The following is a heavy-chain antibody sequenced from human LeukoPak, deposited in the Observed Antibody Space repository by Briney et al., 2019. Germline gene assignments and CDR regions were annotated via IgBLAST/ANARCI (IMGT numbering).Heavy chain of an antibody. CDR3: ARHAGAAAGTDI. V-gene: IGHV5-51*01. CDR2: IYPGDSDT. D-gene: IGHD6-13*01. Sequence: GESLKISCQASGYSFMTYWIGWVRQMPGKGLEWMAIIYPGDSDTKYSPSFQDQVTISADKSINTAYLQWSSLKASDTAMYYCARHAGAAAGTDIWGQGTMVTVSS. CDR1: GYSFMTYW. J-gene: IGHJ3*02.